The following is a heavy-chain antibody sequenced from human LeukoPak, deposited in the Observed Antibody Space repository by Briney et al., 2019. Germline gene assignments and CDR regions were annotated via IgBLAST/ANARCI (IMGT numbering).Heavy chain of an antibody. CDR1: GFTFSSYA. CDR2: INPSGGST. J-gene: IGHJ5*02. CDR3: ARGVVFKSSSWYDT. Sequence: GRSLRLSCAASGFTFSSYAMHWVRQAPGQGLEWMGIINPSGGSTRYAQKFQGRVTMTRDTSTSTVYMELSSLRSEDTAVYYCARGVVFKSSSWYDTWGQGTLVTVSS. V-gene: IGHV1-46*01. D-gene: IGHD2-15*01.